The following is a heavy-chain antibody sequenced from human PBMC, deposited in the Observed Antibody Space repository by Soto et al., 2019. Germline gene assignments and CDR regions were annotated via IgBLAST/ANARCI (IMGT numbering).Heavy chain of an antibody. J-gene: IGHJ4*02. CDR3: ARGAVMPDS. CDR1: GFTFDSFA. D-gene: IGHD3-16*01. CDR2: ISASGGST. V-gene: IGHV3-23*01. Sequence: GGSLRLSCAASGFTFDSFAMTWVRQSPGKGLEWVSAISASGGSTFYADSVKGRFTISRDSSKSTLYLQMNSLRAEDTAGYYCARGAVMPDSWGQGTLVNVSS.